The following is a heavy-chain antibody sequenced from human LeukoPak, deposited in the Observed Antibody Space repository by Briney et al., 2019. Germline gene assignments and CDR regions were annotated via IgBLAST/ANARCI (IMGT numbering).Heavy chain of an antibody. J-gene: IGHJ4*02. D-gene: IGHD6-13*01. CDR1: GFTFSTYW. CDR2: IKQDGSEK. Sequence: GGSLRLSCAASGFTFSTYWMTWVRQAPGRGLEWVANIKQDGSEKYYVDSVKGRFTISRDNAKNTLYLQMNSLRAEDTAVYYCARGLYSSHDYWGQGTLVTVSS. V-gene: IGHV3-7*02. CDR3: ARGLYSSHDY.